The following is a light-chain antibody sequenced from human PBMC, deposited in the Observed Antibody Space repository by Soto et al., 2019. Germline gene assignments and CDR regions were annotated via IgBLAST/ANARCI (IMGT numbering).Light chain of an antibody. Sequence: EIVMPQSPLSLPVTPGEPASISCRSSQSLLHRNGNNYFNWYLQKPGQSPQLLIYLGSKRASGVPAGVSGSGSGTDVTLKISRVEAEDVGVYYGVQAFQIPWTFGEGTRVEAK. CDR1: QSLLHRNGNNY. CDR2: LGS. CDR3: VQAFQIPWT. J-gene: IGKJ1*01. V-gene: IGKV2-28*01.